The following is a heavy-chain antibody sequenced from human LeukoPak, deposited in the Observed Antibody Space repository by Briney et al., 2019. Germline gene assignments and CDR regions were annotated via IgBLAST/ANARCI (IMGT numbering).Heavy chain of an antibody. CDR3: ARELIGMDV. CDR1: GGSISSYY. Sequence: NASETLSLTCTVSGGSISSYYWSWIRQPPGKGLEWIGYIYYSGSTNYNPSLKSRVTISVDTSKNQFSLKLSSVTAADTAVYYCARELIGMDVWGQGTTVTVSS. V-gene: IGHV4-59*01. CDR2: IYYSGST. J-gene: IGHJ6*02.